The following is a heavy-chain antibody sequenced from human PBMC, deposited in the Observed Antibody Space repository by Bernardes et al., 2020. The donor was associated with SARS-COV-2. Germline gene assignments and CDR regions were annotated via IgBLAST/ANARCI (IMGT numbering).Heavy chain of an antibody. Sequence: GGSLRLSCATSGFSFSYHGMSWVRQAPDRGLEWVSSIDASGGTVYYAESVRGRFSVSRDNSKNTLFLQMNSLRVEDSGLYYCAKEIGYDSGPWGPGTLVTVSS. J-gene: IGHJ5*02. CDR3: AKEIGYDSGP. V-gene: IGHV3-23*01. CDR2: IDASGGTV. D-gene: IGHD3-10*01. CDR1: GFSFSYHG.